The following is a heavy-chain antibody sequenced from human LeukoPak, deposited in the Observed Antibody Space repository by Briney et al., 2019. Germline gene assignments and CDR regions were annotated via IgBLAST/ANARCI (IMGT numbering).Heavy chain of an antibody. Sequence: SETLSLTCTVSGGSISSGGYYWSWIRQPPGKGLEWIGYIYYSGSTNYNPSLKSRVTISVDTSKNQFSLKLSSVTAADTAVYYCARDRLDYYDSSGYYDYWGQGTLVTVSS. CDR1: GGSISSGGYY. D-gene: IGHD3-22*01. CDR2: IYYSGST. J-gene: IGHJ4*02. CDR3: ARDRLDYYDSSGYYDY. V-gene: IGHV4-61*08.